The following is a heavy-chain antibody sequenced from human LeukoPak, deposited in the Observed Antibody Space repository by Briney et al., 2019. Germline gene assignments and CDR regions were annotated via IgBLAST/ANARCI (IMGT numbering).Heavy chain of an antibody. CDR2: INQDGSEK. D-gene: IGHD5-18*01. V-gene: IGHV3-7*01. CDR3: ARARYSYGYWAYFDY. J-gene: IGHJ4*02. CDR1: GFTFSSYW. Sequence: GGSLRLSCAASGFTFSSYWMSWVRQAPGKGLEWVAHINQDGSEKYYVDSVKGRFTISRDNAKNSLYLQMNSLRAEDTAVYYCARARYSYGYWAYFDYWGQGTLVTVSS.